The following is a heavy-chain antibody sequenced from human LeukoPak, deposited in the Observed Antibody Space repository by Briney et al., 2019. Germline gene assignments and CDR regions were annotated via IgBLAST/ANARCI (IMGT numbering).Heavy chain of an antibody. V-gene: IGHV4-39*01. CDR2: IYHSGRT. Sequence: PSETLSLTCSVSGDSVSRSDSYWDWIRQPPGKGLEWIGTIYHSGRTYYSPSLKSRVTMSVDPSNNQFSLNLRSVTAADPAVYYCARRRYYDGSGYLEWGQGTLLSVSS. D-gene: IGHD3-22*01. J-gene: IGHJ1*01. CDR1: GDSVSRSDSY. CDR3: ARRRYYDGSGYLE.